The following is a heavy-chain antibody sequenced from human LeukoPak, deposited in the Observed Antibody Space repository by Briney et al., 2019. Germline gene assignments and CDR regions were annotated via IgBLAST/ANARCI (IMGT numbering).Heavy chain of an antibody. V-gene: IGHV4-31*03. CDR3: ARILGIGVKSYYYYMDV. CDR1: GGSISSGGYY. D-gene: IGHD3-22*01. CDR2: IYYSGST. J-gene: IGHJ6*03. Sequence: SETLSLTCTVSGGSISSGGYYWSWIRQHPGKGLEWIGYIYYSGSTYYNPSLKSRVTISADTSKNQFSLKLSSVTAADTAVYYCARILGIGVKSYYYYMDVWGKGTTVTVSS.